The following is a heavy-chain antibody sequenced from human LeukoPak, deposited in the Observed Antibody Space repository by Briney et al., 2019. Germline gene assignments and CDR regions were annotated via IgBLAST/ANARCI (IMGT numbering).Heavy chain of an antibody. CDR1: GGSISSYY. D-gene: IGHD2-2*02. CDR3: ARGGYRYCSSTSCYMGSYYYYGMDV. CDR2: IYYRGST. V-gene: IGHV4-59*12. Sequence: SETLSLTCTVSGGSISSYYWSWIRQPPGKGLEWIGYIYYRGSTNYNPSLKSRVTISVDTSKNQFSLKLSSVTAADTAVYYCARGGYRYCSSTSCYMGSYYYYGMDVWGQGTTVTVSS. J-gene: IGHJ6*02.